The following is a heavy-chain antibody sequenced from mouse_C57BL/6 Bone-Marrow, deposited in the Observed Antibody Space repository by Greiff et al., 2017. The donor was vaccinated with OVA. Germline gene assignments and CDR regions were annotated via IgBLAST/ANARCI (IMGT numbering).Heavy chain of an antibody. CDR3: ARRDDGYYGFAY. J-gene: IGHJ3*01. D-gene: IGHD2-3*01. Sequence: VKLMESGPELVKPGASVKISCKASGYAFSSSWMNWVKQRPGKGLEWIGRIYPGDGDTNYNGKFKGKATLTADKSSRTAYMQLSSLTSEDSAVYFCARRDDGYYGFAYWGQGTLVTVSA. CDR2: IYPGDGDT. V-gene: IGHV1-82*01. CDR1: GYAFSSSW.